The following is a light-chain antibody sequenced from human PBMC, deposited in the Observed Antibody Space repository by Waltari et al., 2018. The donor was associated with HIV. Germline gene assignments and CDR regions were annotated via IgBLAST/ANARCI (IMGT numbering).Light chain of an antibody. V-gene: IGKV3-15*01. Sequence: ELLMTQSPATLSVSPGGGVTISCRASQTVHSNLAWFQQKPGQAPRLLIYAASTRATDIPDRFSASGSGTEFTLTISSLQSEDFAVYFCQQYHKWPGTFGQGTKLEIK. CDR2: AAS. CDR3: QQYHKWPGT. J-gene: IGKJ2*01. CDR1: QTVHSN.